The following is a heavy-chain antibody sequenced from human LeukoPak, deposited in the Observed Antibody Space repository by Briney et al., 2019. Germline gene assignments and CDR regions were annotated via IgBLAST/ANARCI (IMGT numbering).Heavy chain of an antibody. CDR3: AREDQRGYSYGYYAFDI. V-gene: IGHV1-69*13. D-gene: IGHD5-18*01. Sequence: ASVKVSCKASGYTFTSYGISWVRQAPGQGLEGMGGIIPIFCTANYAQKFQGRVTITADESTSTAYMELSSLRSDDTAVYYCAREDQRGYSYGYYAFDIWGQGTMVTVSS. J-gene: IGHJ3*02. CDR2: IIPIFCTA. CDR1: GYTFTSYG.